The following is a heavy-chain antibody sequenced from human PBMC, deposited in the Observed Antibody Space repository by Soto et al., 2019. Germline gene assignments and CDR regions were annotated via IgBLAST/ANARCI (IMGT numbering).Heavy chain of an antibody. CDR3: VRATYFSDSSGYTRCFDY. CDR1: GFTLRDHC. D-gene: IGHD3-22*01. Sequence: AGVCRRRSCAGSGFTLRDHCIDWVRQAPGKGRAWVGRSRVEAQGSSTAYAGTGRSGFTTTRDDTKNSVYLQMNSLKTEDTAVYYSVRATYFSDSSGYTRCFDYWGQGTLVTVSS. V-gene: IGHV3-72*01. J-gene: IGHJ4*02. CDR2: SRVEAQGSST.